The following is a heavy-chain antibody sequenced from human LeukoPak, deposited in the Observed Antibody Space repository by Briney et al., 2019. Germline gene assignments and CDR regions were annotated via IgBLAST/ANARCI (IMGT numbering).Heavy chain of an antibody. CDR1: GGSVSGYY. Sequence: SETLSLTCAVSGGSVSGYYWSWNRLSPGKGLEWIGYIYYTGTIIYSPSLESRVTISVDTSKNQFSLKLSSVTAADTAVYYCARGEVDFDYWGQGTLVTVSS. V-gene: IGHV4-59*02. J-gene: IGHJ4*02. CDR3: ARGEVDFDY. D-gene: IGHD1-26*01. CDR2: IYYTGTI.